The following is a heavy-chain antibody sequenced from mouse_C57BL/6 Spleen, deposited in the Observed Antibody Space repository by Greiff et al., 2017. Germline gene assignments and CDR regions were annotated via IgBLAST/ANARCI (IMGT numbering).Heavy chain of an antibody. Sequence: VQLQQSGPELVKPGASVKLSCKASGYTFTSYDINWVKQRPGQGLEWIGWIYPRDGSNKYNEKFKGKATLTVDTSSSTAYMELHSLTSEDSAVYFCARRFFDYYAMDYWGQGTSVTVSS. J-gene: IGHJ4*01. CDR3: ARRFFDYYAMDY. CDR2: IYPRDGSN. V-gene: IGHV1-85*01. CDR1: GYTFTSYD.